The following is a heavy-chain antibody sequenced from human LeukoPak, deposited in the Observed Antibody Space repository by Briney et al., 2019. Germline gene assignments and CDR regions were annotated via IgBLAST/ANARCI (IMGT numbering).Heavy chain of an antibody. CDR3: TTPRPPDY. Sequence: GGSLRLSCAASGFTFSNAWMSWVRQAPGKGLEWVGRIKSKTAGGTTDYTAPVKGRFTISRDDSKTTVYLQMNSLKTEDTAVYYCTTPRPPDYWGQGTLVTVSS. J-gene: IGHJ4*02. CDR2: IKSKTAGGTT. CDR1: GFTFSNAW. V-gene: IGHV3-15*01.